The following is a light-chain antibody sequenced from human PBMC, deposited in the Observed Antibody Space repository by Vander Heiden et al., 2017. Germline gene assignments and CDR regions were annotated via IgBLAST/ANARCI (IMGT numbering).Light chain of an antibody. Sequence: DPVTITCRASQSISSYLNWYQQKPGKAPKVLIYAASSLQSGVPSRFSGSGSGTGFTLTISSLQPEDFATYYCQQSYSTPQTFCQGTKLEIK. J-gene: IGKJ2*01. CDR1: QSISSY. V-gene: IGKV1-39*01. CDR2: AAS. CDR3: QQSYSTPQT.